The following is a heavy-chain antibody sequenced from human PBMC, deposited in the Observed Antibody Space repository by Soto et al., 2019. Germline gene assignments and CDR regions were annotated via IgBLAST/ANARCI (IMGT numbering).Heavy chain of an antibody. CDR3: ARAYCSSTSCYSEGDAFDI. J-gene: IGHJ3*02. V-gene: IGHV1-2*04. Sequence: ALVKVSCKASGYSFTGYYMHWERQAPGQGLEWMGRINPNSGGTNYAQKFQGWVTMTRDTSISTAYMELSRLRSDDTAVYYCARAYCSSTSCYSEGDAFDIWGQGTMVTVSS. CDR1: GYSFTGYY. CDR2: INPNSGGT. D-gene: IGHD2-2*01.